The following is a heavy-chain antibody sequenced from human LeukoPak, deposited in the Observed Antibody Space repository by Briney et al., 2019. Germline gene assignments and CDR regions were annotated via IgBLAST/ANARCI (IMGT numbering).Heavy chain of an antibody. D-gene: IGHD4-23*01. CDR2: IYYSGST. CDR3: ARHGFFTHRWDYFDY. V-gene: IGHV4-39*01. J-gene: IGHJ4*02. Sequence: SETLSLTCTVSGGSISSYYWGWIRQPPGKGLEWIGSIYYSGSTYYNPPLKSRVTISVDTSKNQFSLKLSSVTAADTAVYYCARHGFFTHRWDYFDYWGQGTLVTVSS. CDR1: GGSISSYY.